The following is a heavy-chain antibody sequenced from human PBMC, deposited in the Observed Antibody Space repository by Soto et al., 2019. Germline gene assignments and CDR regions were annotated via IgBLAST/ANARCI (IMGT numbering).Heavy chain of an antibody. J-gene: IGHJ4*02. CDR1: GFTFSSYY. D-gene: IGHD2-15*01. V-gene: IGHV3-13*04. CDR2: IGTAGDA. Sequence: VQLVESGGCLVQPGGSLRLSCAASGFTFSSYYMHWVRQVTGKGLAWVSAIGTAGDAYYPNSVRGRFTIYRENAKNFLYLKMNRLIAGDPAVYYCVRAVITVVLAYLVQGTPVTVFS. CDR3: VRAVITVVLAY.